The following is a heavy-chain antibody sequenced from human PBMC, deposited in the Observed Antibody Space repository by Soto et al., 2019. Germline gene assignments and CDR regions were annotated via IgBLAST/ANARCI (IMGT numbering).Heavy chain of an antibody. CDR1: GDSINSDKYY. CDR3: ARVEGWDSSGYYYVGYFDY. D-gene: IGHD3-22*01. J-gene: IGHJ4*02. V-gene: IGHV4-61*01. CDR2: IYYSGST. Sequence: SETLSLTCSVSGDSINSDKYYWGWIRQPPGKGLEWIGYIYYSGSTNYNPSLKTRVTISVDTSKNQFSLKLSSVTAADTAVYYCARVEGWDSSGYYYVGYFDYWGQGTLVTVSS.